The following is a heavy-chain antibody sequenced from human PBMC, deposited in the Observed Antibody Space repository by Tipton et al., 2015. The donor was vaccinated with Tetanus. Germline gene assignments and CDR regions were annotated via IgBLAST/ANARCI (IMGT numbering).Heavy chain of an antibody. D-gene: IGHD3-22*01. CDR1: GFTFGSYA. J-gene: IGHJ4*02. Sequence: SLRLSCAASGFTFGSYAMNWVRQAPGKGLEWISYIGSSSQTIYYADSVKGRFTISRDNAKSSLYLQMRSLRDEDTAMYYCARDLRNYYDSSGYSDYWGQGTLVTVSS. CDR2: IGSSSQTI. CDR3: ARDLRNYYDSSGYSDY. V-gene: IGHV3-48*02.